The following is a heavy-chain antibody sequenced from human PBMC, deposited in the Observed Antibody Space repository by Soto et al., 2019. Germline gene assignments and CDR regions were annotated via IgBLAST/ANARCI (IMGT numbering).Heavy chain of an antibody. Sequence: PGGSLRLSCAASGFTFSSYSMNWVRQAPGKGLEWVSCISSNSSNIDYADSVKGRFTISRDNAKNSLYLQMNSLRAEDTALYYCAKEGYGSGSYFVYWGQGTLVTVSS. CDR1: GFTFSSYS. CDR2: ISSNSSNI. J-gene: IGHJ4*02. D-gene: IGHD3-10*01. CDR3: AKEGYGSGSYFVY. V-gene: IGHV3-21*04.